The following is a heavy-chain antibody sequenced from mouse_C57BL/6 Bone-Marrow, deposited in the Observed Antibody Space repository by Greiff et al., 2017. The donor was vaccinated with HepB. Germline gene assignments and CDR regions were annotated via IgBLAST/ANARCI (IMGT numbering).Heavy chain of an antibody. CDR3: ARSGGLRGAMDY. J-gene: IGHJ4*01. D-gene: IGHD2-4*01. CDR2: INPGSGGT. V-gene: IGHV1-54*01. Sequence: QVQLQQSGAELVRPGPSVKVSCKASGYAFTNYLIEWVKQRPGQGLEWIGVINPGSGGTNYNEKFKGKATLTADKSSSTAYMQLSSLTSEDSAVYFCARSGGLRGAMDYWGQGTSVTVSS. CDR1: GYAFTNYL.